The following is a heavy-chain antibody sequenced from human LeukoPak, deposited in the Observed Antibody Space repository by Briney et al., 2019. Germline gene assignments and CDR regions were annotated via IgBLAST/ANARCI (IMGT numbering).Heavy chain of an antibody. V-gene: IGHV1-24*01. CDR2: FDPEDGET. CDR1: GYTLTELS. Sequence: ASVKVSCKVSGYTLTELSMHWVRQAPGKGLEWMGGFDPEDGETIYAQKFQGRVTMTEDTSTDTAYMELSSLRSEDTAVYYCAIIDGYNRAFDYWGQGTLVIVSS. D-gene: IGHD5-24*01. CDR3: AIIDGYNRAFDY. J-gene: IGHJ4*02.